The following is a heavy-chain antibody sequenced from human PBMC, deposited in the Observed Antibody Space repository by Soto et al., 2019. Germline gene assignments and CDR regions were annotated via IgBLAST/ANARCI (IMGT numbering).Heavy chain of an antibody. J-gene: IGHJ6*02. CDR1: GGSVRSNNW. D-gene: IGHD6-6*01. CDR2: IHHREST. Sequence: PSETLSLTCAVSGGSVRSNNWWFWVRQPPGKGLEWIGEIHHRESTNLNPSLKSRVTISVDRSKNEFSLKVKSVTAADTAVYYCGCRVEYSSYDYYGMDVWGQGTTVTVSS. CDR3: GCRVEYSSYDYYGMDV. V-gene: IGHV4-4*02.